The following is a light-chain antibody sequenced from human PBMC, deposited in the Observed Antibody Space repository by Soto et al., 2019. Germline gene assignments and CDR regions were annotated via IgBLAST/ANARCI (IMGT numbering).Light chain of an antibody. Sequence: SLFTQSPATLSFAPGGRATLSCRASQSVSSYLAWYQQKPGQAPRLLIYDASNRATGIPARFSGSGSGTDFTLTISSLEPEDFAVYYCHQRQYWPPITFAQGTRLEVK. J-gene: IGKJ5*01. CDR1: QSVSSY. CDR2: DAS. V-gene: IGKV3-11*01. CDR3: HQRQYWPPIT.